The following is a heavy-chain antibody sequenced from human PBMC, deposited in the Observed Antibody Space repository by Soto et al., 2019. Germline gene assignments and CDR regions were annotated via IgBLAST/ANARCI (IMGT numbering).Heavy chain of an antibody. CDR1: GYTFTNYG. Sequence: GASVKVSCKASGYTFTNYGITWVRQAPGQGLEWMGWISAYNGNTNYAQKLQGRVTMTTDASTSTAYMELKSLRSDDTAVYYCARIVGADRRWFDPWGQGTLVTVSS. D-gene: IGHD1-26*01. J-gene: IGHJ5*02. CDR2: ISAYNGNT. CDR3: ARIVGADRRWFDP. V-gene: IGHV1-18*01.